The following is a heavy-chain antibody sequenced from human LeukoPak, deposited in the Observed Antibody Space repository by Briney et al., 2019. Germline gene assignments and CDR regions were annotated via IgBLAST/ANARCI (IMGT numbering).Heavy chain of an antibody. D-gene: IGHD1-14*01. CDR2: IGGSGGST. V-gene: IGHV3-23*01. J-gene: IGHJ3*02. CDR1: GFTFSSYA. Sequence: GGSLRLSCAASGFTFSSYAMSWVRQAPGKGLEWVSAIGGSGGSTCYADSVKGRFTISRDNSKNTLYLQMNSLRAEDTAVYYCAKDRPPTTSRVDAFDIWGQGTMVTVSS. CDR3: AKDRPPTTSRVDAFDI.